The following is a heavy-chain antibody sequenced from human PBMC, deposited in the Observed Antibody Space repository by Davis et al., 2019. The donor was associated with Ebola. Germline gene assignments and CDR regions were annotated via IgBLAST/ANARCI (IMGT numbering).Heavy chain of an antibody. CDR2: INPNSGGT. CDR1: GYTFTGYY. Sequence: ASVKVSCKASGYTFTGYYMHWVRHAPGQGLEWLGCINPNSGGTNYAQKFQGRVTMTRDTSISTAYLQWSSLKASDTAMYYCARHVGYCSSTSCGAYYYYYYGMDVWGQGTTVTVSS. CDR3: ARHVGYCSSTSCGAYYYYYYGMDV. D-gene: IGHD2-2*01. V-gene: IGHV1-2*02. J-gene: IGHJ6*02.